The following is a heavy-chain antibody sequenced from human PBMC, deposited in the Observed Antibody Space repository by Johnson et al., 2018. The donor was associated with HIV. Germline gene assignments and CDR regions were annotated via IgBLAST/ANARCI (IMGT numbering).Heavy chain of an antibody. D-gene: IGHD2-21*02. Sequence: QVQLVESGGGVVQPGGSLRLSCAASGFTFSSYGMHWVRQAPGKGLEWVAFIRYDGSIKYYAVFVICRFTISRDNSKNTLYLQMNSLRAEDKDVYYCATGVVVTAMNDAIDIWGQGTMVTVSS. J-gene: IGHJ3*02. CDR1: GFTFSSYG. CDR2: IRYDGSIK. V-gene: IGHV3-30*02. CDR3: ATGVVVTAMNDAIDI.